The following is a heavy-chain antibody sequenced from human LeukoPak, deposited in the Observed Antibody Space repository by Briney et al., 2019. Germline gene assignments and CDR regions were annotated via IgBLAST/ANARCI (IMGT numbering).Heavy chain of an antibody. CDR3: ARDVPWFDS. Sequence: GGSLRLSCAASGFTFSSYEMNWVRQAPGKGLEWVSYISSSGSNIYYADSVKGRFTIYRDNAKNSLYLEMNSLGAEDTAVYYCARDVPWFDSWGQGTLVTVSS. D-gene: IGHD3-10*02. J-gene: IGHJ5*01. CDR1: GFTFSSYE. V-gene: IGHV3-48*03. CDR2: ISSSGSNI.